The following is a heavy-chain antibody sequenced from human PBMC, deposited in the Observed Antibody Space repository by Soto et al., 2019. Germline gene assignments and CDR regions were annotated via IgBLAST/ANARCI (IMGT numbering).Heavy chain of an antibody. CDR1: GGSISSYY. V-gene: IGHV4-59*01. CDR2: IYYSGST. D-gene: IGHD3-22*01. J-gene: IGHJ4*02. Sequence: PSETLSLTCTVSGGSISSYYWSWIRQPPGKGLEWIGYIYYSGSTNYNPSLKSRVTISVDTSKNQFSLKLSSVTAADTALYYCAKRPTFYYESSGYFLYDNCGQGTLVTVSS. CDR3: AKRPTFYYESSGYFLYDN.